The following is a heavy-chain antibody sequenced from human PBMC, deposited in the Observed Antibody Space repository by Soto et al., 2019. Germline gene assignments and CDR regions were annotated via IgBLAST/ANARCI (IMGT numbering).Heavy chain of an antibody. V-gene: IGHV3-30-3*01. J-gene: IGHJ5*02. CDR2: ISYDGSNK. Sequence: QVQLVESGGGVVQPGRSLRLSCAASGFTFSSYAMHWVRQAPGKGLEWVAVISYDGSNKYYADSVKGRFTISRDNSKNTLYLQMNGLRAEDTAVYYWARAGSGGGNCSAPGGQGTLVTVSS. CDR3: ARAGSGGGNCSAP. D-gene: IGHD1-26*01. CDR1: GFTFSSYA.